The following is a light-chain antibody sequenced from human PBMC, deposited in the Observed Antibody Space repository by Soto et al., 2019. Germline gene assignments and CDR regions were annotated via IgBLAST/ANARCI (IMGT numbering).Light chain of an antibody. J-gene: IGLJ1*01. Sequence: QSVLSQPASVSGSPGQTSTISFTGTSTDVGGYNAVSWYQHHPGKAPKLIIYEVTHRPSGVSDRFSASKSGNTASLTISGLQTEDEADYYCSSYTSSSTLFGTGTKVTVL. CDR1: STDVGGYNA. V-gene: IGLV2-14*01. CDR2: EVT. CDR3: SSYTSSSTL.